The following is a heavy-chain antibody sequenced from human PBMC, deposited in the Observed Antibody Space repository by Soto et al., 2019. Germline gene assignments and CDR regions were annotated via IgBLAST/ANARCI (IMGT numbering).Heavy chain of an antibody. D-gene: IGHD3-16*02. CDR3: ARDRGRITFGGVIGFAFAY. CDR2: IYSGGST. CDR1: GFTVSSNY. V-gene: IGHV3-66*01. J-gene: IGHJ4*02. Sequence: EVQLVESGGGLVQPGGSLRLSCAASGFTVSSNYMSWVRQAPGKGLEWVSVIYSGGSTYYADSVKGRFTISRDNSKNTLYRKMNSLGAEETVVYYCARDRGRITFGGVIGFAFAYWAQGPLVTFS.